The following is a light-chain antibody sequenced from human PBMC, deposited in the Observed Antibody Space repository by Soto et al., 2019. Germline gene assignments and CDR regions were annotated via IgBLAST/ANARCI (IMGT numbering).Light chain of an antibody. V-gene: IGLV6-57*02. Sequence: NFMLTQPHSVSESPGKTVIISCTGSGGSIASNYVQWYQQRPGSAPTNVIYKDNQRPSGVPDRCSGSIDSSSKSASLTISGLRTEDEAEYYCQSYGSGYMVFGGGTKLTVL. CDR2: KDN. J-gene: IGLJ2*01. CDR1: GGSIASNY. CDR3: QSYGSGYMV.